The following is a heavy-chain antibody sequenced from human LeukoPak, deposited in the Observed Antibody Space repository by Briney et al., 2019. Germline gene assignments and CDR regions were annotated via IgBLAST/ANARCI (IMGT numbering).Heavy chain of an antibody. J-gene: IGHJ4*02. V-gene: IGHV1-69*05. Sequence: ASVKVSCKASGGTFSSYAISWVRQAPGQGLEWMGGIIPIFGTANYAQKLQGRVTMTTDTSTSTAYMELRSLRSDDTAVYYCARDYSSGWPNFDYWGQGTLVTVSS. CDR3: ARDYSSGWPNFDY. CDR1: GGTFSSYA. D-gene: IGHD6-19*01. CDR2: IIPIFGTA.